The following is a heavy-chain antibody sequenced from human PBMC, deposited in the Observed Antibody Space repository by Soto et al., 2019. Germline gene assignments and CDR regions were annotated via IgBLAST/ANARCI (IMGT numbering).Heavy chain of an antibody. D-gene: IGHD6-13*01. V-gene: IGHV3-21*02. J-gene: IGHJ5*02. CDR2: ISSNSAYI. CDR1: GFTFRSFT. CDR3: TRDASRDSSARGWFDP. Sequence: VQLVESGGGLVKPGGSLRLSCAASGFTFRSFTTNWVRQAPGKGLEWVSTISSNSAYIYYTDALRGRFTISRDNAKNSLHLQMNSLRAEDTAVYYCTRDASRDSSARGWFDPWGPGTLVTVSS.